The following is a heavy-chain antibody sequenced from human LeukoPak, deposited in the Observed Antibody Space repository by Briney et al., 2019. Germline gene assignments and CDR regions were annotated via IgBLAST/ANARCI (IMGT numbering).Heavy chain of an antibody. CDR2: ISGSGGST. J-gene: IGHJ5*02. D-gene: IGHD2/OR15-2a*01. V-gene: IGHV3-23*01. CDR1: GFTFSSYA. CDR3: AKVPLVYSNSGRGWFDP. Sequence: GGSLRLSCAASGFTFSSYAMSWVRQAPGKGLEWVSAISGSGGSTYYADSVKGRFTISRDNSKNTLYLQMNSLRAEDTAVYYYAKVPLVYSNSGRGWFDPWGQGTLVTVSS.